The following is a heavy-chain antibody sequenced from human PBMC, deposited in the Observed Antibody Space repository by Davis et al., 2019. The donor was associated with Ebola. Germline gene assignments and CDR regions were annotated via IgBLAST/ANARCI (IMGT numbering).Heavy chain of an antibody. Sequence: GESLKISCAASGFTFSSYAMSWVRQAPGKGLEWVSAISGSGGSTYYADSVKGRFTISRDNSKNTLYLQMNSLRAEDTAVYYCAKGRVVVGATFDYWGQGTLVTVSS. V-gene: IGHV3-23*01. CDR1: GFTFSSYA. D-gene: IGHD1-26*01. CDR3: AKGRVVVGATFDY. J-gene: IGHJ4*02. CDR2: ISGSGGST.